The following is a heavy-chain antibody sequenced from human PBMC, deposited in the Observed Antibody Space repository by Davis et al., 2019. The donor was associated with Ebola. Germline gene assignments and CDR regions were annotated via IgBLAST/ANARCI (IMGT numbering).Heavy chain of an antibody. CDR3: ARDYGSGAFDY. CDR1: GGTFSSYA. D-gene: IGHD3-10*01. J-gene: IGHJ4*02. V-gene: IGHV1-69*04. CDR2: IIPILGIA. Sequence: SVKVSCKASGGTFSSYAISWVRQAPGQGLEWMGRIIPILGIANYAQKLQGRVTMTTDTSTSTAYMELRSLRSDDTAVYYCARDYGSGAFDYWGQGTLVTVSS.